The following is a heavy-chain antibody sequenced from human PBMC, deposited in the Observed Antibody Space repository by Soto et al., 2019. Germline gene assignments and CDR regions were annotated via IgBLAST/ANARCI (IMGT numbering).Heavy chain of an antibody. V-gene: IGHV1-69*13. CDR1: GGTFSSYA. Sequence: GASVKVSFKASGGTFSSYAISWVRQAPGQGLEWMGGIIPIFGTANYAQKFQGRVTITADESTSTAYMELSSLISEDTAVYYCARRYQQVMDVWGQGTTVTVSS. CDR2: IIPIFGTA. J-gene: IGHJ6*02. D-gene: IGHD1-20*01. CDR3: ARRYQQVMDV.